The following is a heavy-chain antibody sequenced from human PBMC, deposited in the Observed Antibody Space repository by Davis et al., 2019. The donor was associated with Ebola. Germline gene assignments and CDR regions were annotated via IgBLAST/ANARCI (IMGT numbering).Heavy chain of an antibody. CDR1: GLTFSSYA. CDR2: INGVGSSR. D-gene: IGHD3-3*01. Sequence: PGGSLRLSCAASGLTFSSYAMSWVRRPPGKGLEWVSNINGVGSSRSYADSVRGRFSVSRDNSKNTLFLEMNSLRAEDTAVYYCAKAPGGITIFGVAKSWFDPWGQGTLVAVSS. J-gene: IGHJ5*02. V-gene: IGHV3-23*01. CDR3: AKAPGGITIFGVAKSWFDP.